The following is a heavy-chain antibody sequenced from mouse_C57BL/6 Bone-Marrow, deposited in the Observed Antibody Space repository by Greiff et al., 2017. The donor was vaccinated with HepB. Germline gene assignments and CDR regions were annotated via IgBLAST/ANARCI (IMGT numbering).Heavy chain of an antibody. J-gene: IGHJ4*01. Sequence: QVQLQQSGAELMRPGASVKLSCKASGYTFTDYYINWVKQRPGQGLEWIARIYPGSGNTYYNEKFKGKATLTAEKSSSTAYMQLSSLTSEDSAVYFCARWGNFLYYYAMDYWGQGTSVTVSS. CDR2: IYPGSGNT. V-gene: IGHV1-76*01. CDR1: GYTFTDYY. CDR3: ARWGNFLYYYAMDY. D-gene: IGHD2-1*01.